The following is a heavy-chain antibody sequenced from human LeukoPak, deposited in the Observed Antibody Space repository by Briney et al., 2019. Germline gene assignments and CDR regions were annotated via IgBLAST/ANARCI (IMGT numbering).Heavy chain of an antibody. CDR2: ISGSGGST. CDR3: ATPSACSSGSCYRQYYFDY. CDR1: GFTFSSYD. J-gene: IGHJ4*02. Sequence: GGSLRLSCAASGFTFSSYDMSWVRQAPGKGLEWVSSISGSGGSTYYADSVKGRFTISRDNSKNTLYLQMNSLRAEDTAVYYCATPSACSSGSCYRQYYFDYWGQGTLVTVSS. D-gene: IGHD2-15*01. V-gene: IGHV3-23*01.